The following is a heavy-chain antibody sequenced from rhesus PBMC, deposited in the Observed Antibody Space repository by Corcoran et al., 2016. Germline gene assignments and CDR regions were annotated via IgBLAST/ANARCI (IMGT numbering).Heavy chain of an antibody. V-gene: IGHV3-118*01. J-gene: IGHJ4*01. CDR2: IRSKSNNYET. CDR1: GITLSSSA. Sequence: EVQLVESGGGLVQPGGSLRLSCAASGITLSSSAMLWVRQASGKGLEWVGRIRSKSNNYETGYAASVNGRFTISRDDSKNTAYLQMNSLKTEDTAVYYCTGNPFDYWGQGVLVTVSS. D-gene: IGHD4-17*01. CDR3: TGNPFDY.